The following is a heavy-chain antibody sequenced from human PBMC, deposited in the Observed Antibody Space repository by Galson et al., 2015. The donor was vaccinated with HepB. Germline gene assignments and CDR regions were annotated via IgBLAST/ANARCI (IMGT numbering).Heavy chain of an antibody. D-gene: IGHD3-16*02. Sequence: SVKVSCKASGYTFTGYYMHWVRQAPGQGLEWMGWINPNSGGTNYAQKFQGRVTMTRDTSISTAYMELSRLRSDDTAVYYCARWGRLGELSLSYYFDYWGQGTLVTVSS. CDR1: GYTFTGYY. J-gene: IGHJ4*02. CDR2: INPNSGGT. V-gene: IGHV1-2*02. CDR3: ARWGRLGELSLSYYFDY.